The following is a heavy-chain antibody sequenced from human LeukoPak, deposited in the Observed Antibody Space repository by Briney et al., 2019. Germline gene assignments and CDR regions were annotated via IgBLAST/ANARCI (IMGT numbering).Heavy chain of an antibody. Sequence: PSETLSLTCTVSGGSITITNYYWGWIRQPPGKGLEWVGNIYHDGSTYYNPSLKSRVTISVDTSKNQFSLKLSSVTAADTAVYYCAREIDLITMVRGLRRNSDAFDIWGQGTMVTVSS. D-gene: IGHD3-10*01. CDR1: GGSITITNYY. CDR2: IYHDGST. V-gene: IGHV4-39*07. J-gene: IGHJ3*02. CDR3: AREIDLITMVRGLRRNSDAFDI.